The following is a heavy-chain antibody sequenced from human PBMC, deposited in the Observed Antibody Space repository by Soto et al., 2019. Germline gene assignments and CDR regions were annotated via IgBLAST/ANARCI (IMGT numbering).Heavy chain of an antibody. D-gene: IGHD2-15*01. Sequence: QVQLVQSGAEVKKPGSSVKVSCKASGGTFSSYIINWVRQAPGQGLEWMGRIIPISDTTDYARKFQGRVSFSADKATTTAYMELNSLGSDDTALYYCATRKWRGGFDVWGQGTKVTVS. CDR2: IIPISDTT. V-gene: IGHV1-69*06. CDR1: GGTFSSYI. J-gene: IGHJ3*01. CDR3: ATRKWRGGFDV.